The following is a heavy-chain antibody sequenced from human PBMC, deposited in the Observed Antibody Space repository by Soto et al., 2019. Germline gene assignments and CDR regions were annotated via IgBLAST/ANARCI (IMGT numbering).Heavy chain of an antibody. CDR2: IYHSGST. CDR1: GYSISSGYY. CDR3: ARLEWLDNWFDP. J-gene: IGHJ5*02. Sequence: SETLSLTCAVSGYSISSGYYWGWIRQPPGKGLEWIGSIYHSGSTNYNPSLKSRVTISVDKSKNQFSLKLSSVTAADTAVYYCARLEWLDNWFDPWGQGTLVTVSS. D-gene: IGHD3-3*01. V-gene: IGHV4-38-2*01.